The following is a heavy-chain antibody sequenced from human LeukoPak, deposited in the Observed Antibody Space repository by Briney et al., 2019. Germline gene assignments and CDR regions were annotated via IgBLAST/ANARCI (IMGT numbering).Heavy chain of an antibody. CDR1: GFTFSRYS. Sequence: GGSLRLSCAASGFTFSRYSIHWVRQAPGKGLEWVGVISYDGSGIHYADSVRGRFTISRDNSKNTVYVQMNSLRPEDTAVYYCTKGDWEFGSPGYFDYWGQGSLVTVSS. CDR3: TKGDWEFGSPGYFDY. J-gene: IGHJ4*02. D-gene: IGHD3/OR15-3a*01. CDR2: ISYDGSGI. V-gene: IGHV3-30*18.